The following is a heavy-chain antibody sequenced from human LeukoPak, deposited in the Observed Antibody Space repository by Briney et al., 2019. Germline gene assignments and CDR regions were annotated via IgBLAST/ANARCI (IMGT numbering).Heavy chain of an antibody. CDR3: ARRWKSSSWYFFGY. D-gene: IGHD6-13*01. V-gene: IGHV1-8*01. CDR1: GYTFTSYD. Sequence: ASVKVSCKASGYTFTSYDINWVRQATGQGLEWMGWMNPNSGNTGYAQKFQGRVTMTRNTSISTAYMELSSLRSEDTAVYYCARRWKSSSWYFFGYWGQGTLVTVSS. CDR2: MNPNSGNT. J-gene: IGHJ4*02.